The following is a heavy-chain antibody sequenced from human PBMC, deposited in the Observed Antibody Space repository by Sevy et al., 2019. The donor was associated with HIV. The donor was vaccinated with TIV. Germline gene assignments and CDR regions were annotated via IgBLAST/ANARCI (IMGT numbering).Heavy chain of an antibody. CDR2: ISSSSSTI. J-gene: IGHJ4*02. CDR3: ARNYPIGCYSSTSCLPDY. CDR1: GFTFSSYS. Sequence: GGSLRLSCAASGFTFSSYSMNWVRQAPGKGLEWVSYISSSSSTIYYADSVKGRFTISRDNAKNSLYLQMNSLRAEDTSVYYCARNYPIGCYSSTSCLPDYWGQGTLVTVSS. D-gene: IGHD2-2*01. V-gene: IGHV3-48*01.